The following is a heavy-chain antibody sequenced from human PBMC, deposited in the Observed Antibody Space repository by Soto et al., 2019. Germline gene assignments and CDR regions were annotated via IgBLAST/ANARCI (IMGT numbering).Heavy chain of an antibody. V-gene: IGHV1-69*13. D-gene: IGHD5-12*01. J-gene: IGHJ4*02. CDR1: GGTFSSYA. CDR2: IIPIFGTA. CDR3: ALTTHIVATLYFDY. Sequence: ASVKVSCKASGGTFSSYAISWVRQAPGQGLEWMGGIIPIFGTANYAQKFQGRVTITADESTSTAYMELSSLRSEDTAVYYCALTTHIVATLYFDYWGQGTLVTVPQ.